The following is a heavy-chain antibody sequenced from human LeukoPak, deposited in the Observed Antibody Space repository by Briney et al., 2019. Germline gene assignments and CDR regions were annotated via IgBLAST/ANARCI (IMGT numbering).Heavy chain of an antibody. CDR3: AKDGLMRFFDY. J-gene: IGHJ4*02. D-gene: IGHD2-8*01. V-gene: IGHV3-30*18. Sequence: PGGSLRLSCAASGFIFSSYDMYWVRQAPGKGLEWVAVISNDGNNKQYADSVKGRFTISRDNSKNTLYLQMNSLGADDTAVYHCAKDGLMRFFDYWGQGTLVTVSS. CDR1: GFIFSSYD. CDR2: ISNDGNNK.